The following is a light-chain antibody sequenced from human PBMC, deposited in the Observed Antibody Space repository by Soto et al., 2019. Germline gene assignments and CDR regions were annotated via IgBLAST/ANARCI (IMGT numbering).Light chain of an antibody. V-gene: IGKV4-1*01. J-gene: IGKJ4*01. CDR2: WAS. CDR1: HSVLFTSNNKNY. CDR3: QQDYTPPLN. Sequence: IKMTQSIAHLLVCLGESGTTKRKSHHSVLFTSNNKNYLGWFQQKPRQPPKLLLSWASTRESGVPDRFSGSGSGTDFTLTISSLQAEDVAVYYCQQDYTPPLNFGGGAKVEI.